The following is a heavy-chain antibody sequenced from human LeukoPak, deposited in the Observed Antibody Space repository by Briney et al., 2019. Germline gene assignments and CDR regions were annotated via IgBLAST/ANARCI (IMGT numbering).Heavy chain of an antibody. CDR2: IWYDGSNK. CDR1: GFTFSSYG. J-gene: IGHJ4*02. CDR3: AKDTGWLPLLSYFDY. D-gene: IGHD5-24*01. V-gene: IGHV3-33*06. Sequence: PGRSLRLSCAASGFTFSSYGMHWVRQAPGKGLEWVAVIWYDGSNKYYADSVKGRFTISRDNSKNTRYLEMNSLRAEDTAVYYCAKDTGWLPLLSYFDYWGQGTLVTVSS.